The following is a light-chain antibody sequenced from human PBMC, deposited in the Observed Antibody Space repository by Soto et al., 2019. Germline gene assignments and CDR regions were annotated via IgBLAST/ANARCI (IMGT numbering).Light chain of an antibody. V-gene: IGKV3D-11*01. CDR2: QTS. CDR1: QYINTR. CDR3: QQSYSTPRT. Sequence: EIVLTQSPATLSSFPGDRVTLSCRASQYINTRLAWYQHRPGQAPRLLIYQTSIRAAGIPARFSASGTGTDFTLTISDVQPEDFAVYYCQQSYSTPRTFGQGTKVEIK. J-gene: IGKJ1*01.